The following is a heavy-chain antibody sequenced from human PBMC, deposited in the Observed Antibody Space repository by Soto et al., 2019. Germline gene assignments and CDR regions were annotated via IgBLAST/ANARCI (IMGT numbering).Heavy chain of an antibody. V-gene: IGHV1-2*02. Sequence: AASVKVSCKASGYTFTGYYMHWVRQAPGQGLEWMGWINPNSGGTNYAQKFQGRVTMTRDTSISTAYMELSRLRAEDTAVYYCARGFYGSGIGYYYYGMDVWGQGTTVTVSS. D-gene: IGHD3-10*01. CDR2: INPNSGGT. CDR3: ARGFYGSGIGYYYYGMDV. CDR1: GYTFTGYY. J-gene: IGHJ6*02.